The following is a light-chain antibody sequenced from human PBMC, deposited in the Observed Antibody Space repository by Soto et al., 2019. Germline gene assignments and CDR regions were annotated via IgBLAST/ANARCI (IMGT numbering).Light chain of an antibody. V-gene: IGKV4-1*01. CDR1: ESAVFGSNTKNF. CDR3: LQYFSTPRT. CDR2: WSS. J-gene: IGKJ1*01. Sequence: IVMTQYPDSLAVSLGERSTFNCRSSESAVFGSNTKNFLSWYQQKPGQPPKLLITWSSTRESGVPDRFTGSGSGTDFSLTITNLQAEDVAVYYCLQYFSTPRTFGQGTKVDI.